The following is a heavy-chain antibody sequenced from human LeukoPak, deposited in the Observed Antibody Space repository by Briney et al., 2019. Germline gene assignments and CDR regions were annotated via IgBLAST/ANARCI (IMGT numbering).Heavy chain of an antibody. CDR2: ITGSGSRT. D-gene: IGHD5-18*01. Sequence: GGSLRLSCAASGFTFSNYAMTWVRQPPGKGLECVSSITGSGSRTYYADSVKGRFTISRDNSKNTLYLQMNSLRAEDTAVYYCARDLGYSYGGDYWGQGTLVTVSS. CDR1: GFTFSNYA. CDR3: ARDLGYSYGGDY. J-gene: IGHJ4*02. V-gene: IGHV3-23*01.